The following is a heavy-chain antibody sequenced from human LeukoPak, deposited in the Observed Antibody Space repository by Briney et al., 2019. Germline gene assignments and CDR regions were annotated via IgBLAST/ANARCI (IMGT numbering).Heavy chain of an antibody. Sequence: GASVKVSCKASGYTFTGYYMHWVRQAPGQGLEWMGWINPNSGGTNYAQKFQGRVTMTRDTSTSTAYMELSRLRSDDTAVYYCAATMVRGSYFDYWGQGTLVTVSS. CDR2: INPNSGGT. CDR1: GYTFTGYY. D-gene: IGHD3-10*01. J-gene: IGHJ4*02. V-gene: IGHV1-2*02. CDR3: AATMVRGSYFDY.